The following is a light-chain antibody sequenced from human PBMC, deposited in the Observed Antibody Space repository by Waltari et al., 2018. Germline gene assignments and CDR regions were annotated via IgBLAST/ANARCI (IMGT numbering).Light chain of an antibody. CDR1: QSVSRA. V-gene: IGKV3-20*01. CDR3: QHYVRLPAT. Sequence: EIVLTQSSGSLSSSPGERVTLSCRASQSVSRALAWYQQKPGQAPRLLIFGASNRATGIPDRFSGSGSETDFSLTISRLDPEDFAVYYCQHYVRLPATFGRGTKVEIK. J-gene: IGKJ1*01. CDR2: GAS.